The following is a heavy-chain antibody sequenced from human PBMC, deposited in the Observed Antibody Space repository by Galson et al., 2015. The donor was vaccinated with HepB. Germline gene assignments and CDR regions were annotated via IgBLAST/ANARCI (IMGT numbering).Heavy chain of an antibody. D-gene: IGHD3-16*02. CDR2: IIPIFGIA. CDR3: ARENITFGGVIVMGASD. V-gene: IGHV1-69*10. Sequence: SVKVSCKASGGTFSSYAISWVRQAPGQGLEWMGGIIPIFGIANYAQKFQGRVTITADKSTSTAYMELSSLRSEDTAVYYCARENITFGGVIVMGASDWGQGTLVTVSS. CDR1: GGTFSSYA. J-gene: IGHJ4*02.